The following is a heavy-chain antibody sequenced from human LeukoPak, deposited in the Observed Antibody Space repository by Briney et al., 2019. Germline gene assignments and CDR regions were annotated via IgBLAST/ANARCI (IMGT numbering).Heavy chain of an antibody. V-gene: IGHV4-38-2*02. J-gene: IGHJ4*02. Sequence: TSDTRSLTCTVSGYSISSGYYWGWIRQPPGKGLEWIGSIYHSGSTYYNPSLKSRVTISVDTSKNQFSLKLSSVTAADTAVYYCARKGIYYYDSSGYRIFDYWGQGTLVTVSS. CDR1: GYSISSGYY. D-gene: IGHD3-22*01. CDR3: ARKGIYYYDSSGYRIFDY. CDR2: IYHSGST.